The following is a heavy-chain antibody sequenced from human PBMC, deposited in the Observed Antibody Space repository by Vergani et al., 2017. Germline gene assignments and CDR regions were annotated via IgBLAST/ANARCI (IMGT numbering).Heavy chain of an antibody. D-gene: IGHD5-18*01. CDR1: GGSISSYY. CDR2: IYYSGST. V-gene: IGHV4-59*01. Sequence: QVQLQESGPGLVKPSETLSLTCTVSGGSISSYYWSWIRQPPGKGLEWIGYIYYSGSTNYNPSLKSRVTISVDTSKNQFSLKLSSVTAADTAVYYCARGRGVKYSSGFRNLDYYGMDVWGQGTTVTVSS. J-gene: IGHJ6*02. CDR3: ARGRGVKYSSGFRNLDYYGMDV.